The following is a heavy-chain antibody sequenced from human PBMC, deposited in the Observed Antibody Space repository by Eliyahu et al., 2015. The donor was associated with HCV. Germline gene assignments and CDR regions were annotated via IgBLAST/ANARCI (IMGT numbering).Heavy chain of an antibody. CDR1: GGXITPYY. Sequence: QVQLQESGPGLVKPSETLSLPCTVXGGXITPYYWXWIRQPPGKGLGWVGVINYSGGTNYNPPLKXRVTISVDTSKNQFSLILTSVTAADTAVYYCASGGGGIAVAGTGGWFDPWGQGTLVTVSS. CDR3: ASGGGGIAVAGTGGWFDP. V-gene: IGHV4-59*01. D-gene: IGHD6-19*01. CDR2: INYSGGT. J-gene: IGHJ5*02.